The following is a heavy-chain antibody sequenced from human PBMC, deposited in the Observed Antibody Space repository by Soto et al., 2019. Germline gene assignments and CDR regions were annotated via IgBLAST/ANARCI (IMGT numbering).Heavy chain of an antibody. CDR2: IYYSGST. CDR1: GGSISSYY. Sequence: QVQLQESGPGLVKPSETLSLTCTVPGGSISSYYGSWIRQPPGKGLEWIGYIYYSGSTNYNPSRKSRVTISVDTSKNQFSLKLSSVPAADTAVYYCARQHDGWGQGTLVTVSS. CDR3: ARQHDG. V-gene: IGHV4-59*08. J-gene: IGHJ4*02.